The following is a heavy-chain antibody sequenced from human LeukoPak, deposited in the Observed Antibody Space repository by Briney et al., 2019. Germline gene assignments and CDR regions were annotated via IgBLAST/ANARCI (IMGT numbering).Heavy chain of an antibody. V-gene: IGHV3-7*01. D-gene: IGHD3-22*01. Sequence: PGGSPRLSCAASGFTFSRYWMSWVRQAPGKGLEWVANIKADGSEKHYVDSVKGRFTISRDNAKNSLYLQMNSLRAEDTAVYYCAREEGIDGSGYYYVLGYWGQGTLVTVSS. CDR2: IKADGSEK. CDR1: GFTFSRYW. J-gene: IGHJ4*02. CDR3: AREEGIDGSGYYYVLGY.